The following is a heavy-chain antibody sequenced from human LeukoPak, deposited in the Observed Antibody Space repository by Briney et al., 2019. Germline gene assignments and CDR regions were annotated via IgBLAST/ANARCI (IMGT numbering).Heavy chain of an antibody. CDR3: AKSFGGSYGLNWYFDL. CDR2: ISGSGGST. CDR1: GFTFSSYA. V-gene: IGHV3-23*01. Sequence: QSGGSLRLPCAASGFTFSSYAMSWVRQAPGKGLEWVSAISGSGGSTYYADSVKGRFTISRDNSKNTLYLQMNSLRAEDTAVYYCAKSFGGSYGLNWYFDLWGRGTLVTASS. J-gene: IGHJ2*01. D-gene: IGHD5-18*01.